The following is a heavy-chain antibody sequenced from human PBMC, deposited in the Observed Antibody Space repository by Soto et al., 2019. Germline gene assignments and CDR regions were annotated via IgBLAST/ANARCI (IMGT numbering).Heavy chain of an antibody. CDR1: GLTFRNDW. CDR2: INQDGSER. CDR3: AVYGYGVSAAAY. J-gene: IGHJ4*02. D-gene: IGHD4-17*01. Sequence: QPGGSLRLSCAGSGLTFRNDWLSWVRQAPGKGLEWVANINQDGSERYYVDSVRGRFTISRGNVENSLYLQLNSLRPEDTAVYYCAVYGYGVSAAAYWGQGTLVTVSS. V-gene: IGHV3-7*03.